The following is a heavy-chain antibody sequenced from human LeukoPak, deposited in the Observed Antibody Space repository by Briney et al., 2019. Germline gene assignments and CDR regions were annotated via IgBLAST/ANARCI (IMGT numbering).Heavy chain of an antibody. CDR1: GFTFSSYD. CDR2: FSGSGGST. Sequence: GGSLRLSCGASGFTFSSYDMSWVRQAPGKGLEWVSGFSGSGGSTYYADAVKGRFTISRDNSKKTLYLQMNSLRAEDTAVYYCAREGGSGWYSGWFDPWGQGTLVTVSS. D-gene: IGHD6-19*01. V-gene: IGHV3-23*01. J-gene: IGHJ5*02. CDR3: AREGGSGWYSGWFDP.